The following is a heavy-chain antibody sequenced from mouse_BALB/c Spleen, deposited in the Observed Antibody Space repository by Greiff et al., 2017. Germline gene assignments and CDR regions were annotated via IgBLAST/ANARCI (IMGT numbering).Heavy chain of an antibody. D-gene: IGHD1-1*01. J-gene: IGHJ1*01. Sequence: EVKLMESGPSLVKPSQTLSLTCSVTGDSITSGYWNWIRKFPGNKLEYMGYISYSGSTYYNPSLKSRISITRDTSKNQYYLQLNSVTTEDTATYYCAHYYGSSSGYFDVWGAGTTVTVSS. CDR3: AHYYGSSSGYFDV. V-gene: IGHV3-8*02. CDR2: ISYSGST. CDR1: GDSITSGY.